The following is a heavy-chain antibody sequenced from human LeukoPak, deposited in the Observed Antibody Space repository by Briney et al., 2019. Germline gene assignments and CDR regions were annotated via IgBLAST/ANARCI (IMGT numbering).Heavy chain of an antibody. CDR3: AKSGSTNPYYYGSGTDPPDY. J-gene: IGHJ4*02. CDR1: GFTFDDYA. D-gene: IGHD3-10*01. V-gene: IGHV3-9*01. CDR2: SSWNSGSI. Sequence: GRSLRLSCAASGFTFDDYAMHWVRQAPGKGLEWVSGSSWNSGSIGYADSVKGRFTISRDNAKNSLYLQMNSLRAEDTALYYCAKSGSTNPYYYGSGTDPPDYWGQGTLVTVSS.